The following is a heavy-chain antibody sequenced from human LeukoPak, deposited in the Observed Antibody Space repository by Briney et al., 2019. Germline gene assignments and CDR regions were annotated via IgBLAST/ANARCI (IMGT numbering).Heavy chain of an antibody. Sequence: ASVKVSCKASGYTFTGYYMHWVRRAPGQGLEWMGWINPNSGGTNYAQKFRGRVTMTRDTSISTAYMELSRLRSDDTAVYYCARSEGYYYGSGSFFDYWGQGTLVTVSS. D-gene: IGHD3-10*01. CDR3: ARSEGYYYGSGSFFDY. V-gene: IGHV1-2*02. CDR2: INPNSGGT. CDR1: GYTFTGYY. J-gene: IGHJ4*02.